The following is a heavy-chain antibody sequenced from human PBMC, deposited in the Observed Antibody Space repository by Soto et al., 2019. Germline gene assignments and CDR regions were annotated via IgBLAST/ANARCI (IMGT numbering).Heavy chain of an antibody. CDR1: GFTFDDYS. V-gene: IGHV3-9*01. CDR2: IGWNSDNV. J-gene: IGHJ6*02. Sequence: EVQLVESGGGLVQPGRSLRLSCAASGFTFDDYSMHWVRQPPGKGLEWVSGIGWNSDNVAYADSVKGRFTISRDNAKSSLYPQMHSLGAEAASLYYCVKELDRVGPTVSYGLDVWGHGTTVTVSS. CDR3: VKELDRVGPTVSYGLDV. D-gene: IGHD4-17*01.